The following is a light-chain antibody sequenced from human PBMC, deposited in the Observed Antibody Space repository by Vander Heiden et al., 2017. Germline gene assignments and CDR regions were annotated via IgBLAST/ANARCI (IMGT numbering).Light chain of an antibody. CDR1: SRDVGTYNL. V-gene: IGLV2-23*02. CDR3: CSYAGSSTLV. CDR2: EVS. Sequence: QSALTQPASVSGSPGQSHTISCTGTSRDVGTYNLVSWYQQHAGKAPKLMSYEVSKRPSGVSNRFSGSKSGNTASLTIAGLQAEDEADDYCCSYAGSSTLVFVGGTKLTVL. J-gene: IGLJ3*02.